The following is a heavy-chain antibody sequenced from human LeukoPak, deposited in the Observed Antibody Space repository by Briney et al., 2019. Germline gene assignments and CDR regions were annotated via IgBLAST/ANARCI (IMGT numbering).Heavy chain of an antibody. CDR1: GFTFSSYS. V-gene: IGHV3-48*02. D-gene: IGHD3-10*01. J-gene: IGHJ4*02. CDR2: ISSSSDTI. Sequence: PGGSLRLSCAASGFTFSSYSMNWIRQAPGKGLEWVSYISSSSDTIHYADSVKGRFTISRDNSKNTLYLQMNSLRDEDTAVYYCAKETVRGVNFDYWGQGTLVTVSS. CDR3: AKETVRGVNFDY.